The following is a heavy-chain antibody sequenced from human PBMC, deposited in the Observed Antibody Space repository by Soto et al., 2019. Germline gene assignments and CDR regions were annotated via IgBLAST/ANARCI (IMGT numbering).Heavy chain of an antibody. CDR3: AKEGYCSSTSCVFYFDY. CDR1: GFTFSSYA. D-gene: IGHD2-2*01. J-gene: IGHJ4*02. CDR2: ISDNGSNK. V-gene: IGHV3-30-3*01. Sequence: HPGGSLRLSCAASGFTFSSYAMHWVRQAPGKGLEWVSVISDNGSNKYYADSVKGRFTISRDNSKNTLYLQMNSLRAEDTAVYYCAKEGYCSSTSCVFYFDYWGQGTLVTVSS.